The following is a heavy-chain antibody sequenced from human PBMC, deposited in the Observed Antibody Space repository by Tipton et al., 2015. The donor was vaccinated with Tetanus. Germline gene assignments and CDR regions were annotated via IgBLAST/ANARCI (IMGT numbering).Heavy chain of an antibody. CDR2: IYYSGST. D-gene: IGHD3-10*01. Sequence: TLSLTCTVSGGSVSSGSCYWSWIRQPPGKGLEWIGYIYYSGSTNYNPSLKSRVTISVDTSKNQFSLKLSSVTAADTAVYYCARDNRVPLRFGELLEFYYYYGMDVWGQGTTVTVSS. CDR1: GGSVSSGSCY. CDR3: ARDNRVPLRFGELLEFYYYYGMDV. V-gene: IGHV4-61*01. J-gene: IGHJ6*02.